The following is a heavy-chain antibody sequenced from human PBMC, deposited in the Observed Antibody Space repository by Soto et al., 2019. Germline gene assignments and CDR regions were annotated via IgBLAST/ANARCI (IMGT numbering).Heavy chain of an antibody. CDR1: GGSISSYY. V-gene: IGHV4-59*01. CDR3: ARAVAAAGTVDLDY. Sequence: SETLSLTCTVSGGSISSYYWSWIRQPPGKGLEWIGYIYYSGSTNYNPSLKSRVTISVDTSKNQFSLKLSSVTAADTAVYYCARAVAAAGTVDLDYWGQGTLVTVSS. D-gene: IGHD6-13*01. J-gene: IGHJ4*02. CDR2: IYYSGST.